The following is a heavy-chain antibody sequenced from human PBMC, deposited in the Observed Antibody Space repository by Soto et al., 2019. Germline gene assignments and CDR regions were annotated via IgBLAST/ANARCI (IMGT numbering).Heavy chain of an antibody. CDR1: GFTFSRYW. CDR2: IKQDGTEK. V-gene: IGHV3-7*01. J-gene: IGHJ3*02. CDR3: ARGDTHMITGMDSFDI. D-gene: IGHD3-16*01. Sequence: PGGSLRLSCAASGFTFSRYWMNWVRQAPGKGLEWVANIKQDGTEKNYVDSVKGRFTISRDNARNSLYLQMDSLRAEDTAVYFCARGDTHMITGMDSFDIWGQGTRVTVSS.